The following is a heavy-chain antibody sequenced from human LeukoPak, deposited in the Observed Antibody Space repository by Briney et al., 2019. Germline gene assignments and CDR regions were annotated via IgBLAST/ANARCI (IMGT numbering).Heavy chain of an antibody. Sequence: GESLKISCKGSGYTFRTYWIGWVRQMPGKGLEWMGIIYPGDSDTRYSPSFQGQVTISADKSISTAYLQWSSLKASDTAMYYCARQRDYGDYDSWGQGTLVTVSS. D-gene: IGHD4-17*01. V-gene: IGHV5-51*01. CDR2: IYPGDSDT. J-gene: IGHJ5*01. CDR1: GYTFRTYW. CDR3: ARQRDYGDYDS.